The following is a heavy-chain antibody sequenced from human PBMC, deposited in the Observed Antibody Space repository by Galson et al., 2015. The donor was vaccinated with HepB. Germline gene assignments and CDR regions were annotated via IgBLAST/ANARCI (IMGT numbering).Heavy chain of an antibody. CDR1: GFTFSSYS. D-gene: IGHD1-14*01. CDR2: ISSSSSYI. Sequence: SLRLSCAASGFTFSSYSMNWVRQAPGKGLEWVSSISSSSSYIYYADSVKGRFTISRDNAKNSLYLQMNRLRVGDTAVYYCVRGGGGSTWTAFDIWGQGTVVTVSS. CDR3: VRGGGGSTWTAFDI. J-gene: IGHJ3*02. V-gene: IGHV3-21*01.